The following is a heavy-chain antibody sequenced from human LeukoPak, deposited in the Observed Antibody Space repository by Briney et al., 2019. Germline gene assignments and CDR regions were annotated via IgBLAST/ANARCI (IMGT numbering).Heavy chain of an antibody. CDR2: ISYDGSNK. CDR1: GFTFSRYA. CDR3: ARDGYCSSTGCSAYFFDS. D-gene: IGHD2-2*03. Sequence: PVRSLRLSCAASGFTFSRYAMHWVRQAPGKGLHWVAGISYDGSNKYYADPVKGRFTISRDNSKNTLYLQLNSLRPEDTALYYCARDGYCSSTGCSAYFFDSWGQGTLVTVSS. V-gene: IGHV3-30-3*01. J-gene: IGHJ4*02.